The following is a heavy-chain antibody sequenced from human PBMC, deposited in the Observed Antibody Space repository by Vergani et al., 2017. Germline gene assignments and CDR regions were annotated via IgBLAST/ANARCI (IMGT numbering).Heavy chain of an antibody. Sequence: EVQLVESGGGLVKPGGSLKLSCGTSGFTFSNAWLTWVRQAPGMGLQWVGRIRSKTDGGTTDYAAPVKGRFTISRDDSKNTLYLQMNSLRTEDTAVYYCTKQYSYGSSDYWGQGTLVTVSS. V-gene: IGHV3-15*01. CDR3: TKQYSYGSSDY. D-gene: IGHD5-18*01. CDR1: GFTFSNAW. CDR2: IRSKTDGGTT. J-gene: IGHJ4*02.